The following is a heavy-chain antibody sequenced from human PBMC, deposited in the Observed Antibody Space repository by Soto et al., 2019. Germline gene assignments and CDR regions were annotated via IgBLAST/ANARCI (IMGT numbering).Heavy chain of an antibody. J-gene: IGHJ6*02. CDR3: ASLLRFLEWRPNGDYYGMDV. CDR1: GFTFSSYA. Sequence: GGSLRLSCAASGFTFSSYAMHWVRQAPGKGLEWVAVISYDGSNKYYADSVKGRFTISRDNSKNTLYLQMNSLRAEDTAVYYCASLLRFLEWRPNGDYYGMDVWGQGTTVTVSS. D-gene: IGHD3-3*01. V-gene: IGHV3-30-3*01. CDR2: ISYDGSNK.